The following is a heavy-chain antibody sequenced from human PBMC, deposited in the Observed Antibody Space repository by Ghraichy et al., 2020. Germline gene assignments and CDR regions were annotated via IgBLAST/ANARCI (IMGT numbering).Heavy chain of an antibody. J-gene: IGHJ3*02. D-gene: IGHD2-8*01. V-gene: IGHV3-23*01. CDR2: ISAGGGGT. CDR3: AKDRCNMVLPNDAFDI. CDR1: GSTFSKCV. Sequence: GGSLRLSCAASGSTFSKCVMSWVRQAPGMGLEWVSSISAGGGGTYYADSVRGRFTISRDNSKDTLFLQMNGLRAEDTAVYFCAKDRCNMVLPNDAFDIWGQGTMVTVSS.